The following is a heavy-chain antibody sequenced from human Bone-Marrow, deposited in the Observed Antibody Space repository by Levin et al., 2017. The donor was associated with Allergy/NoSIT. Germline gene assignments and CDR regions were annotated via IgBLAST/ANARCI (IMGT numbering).Heavy chain of an antibody. J-gene: IGHJ3*02. CDR1: GGSISSGGYY. CDR2: IYYSGST. D-gene: IGHD1-14*01. CDR3: ARPPNRADAFDI. Sequence: SETLSLTCTVSGGSISSGGYYWSWIRQHPGKGLEWIGYIYYSGSTYYNPSLKSRVIISIDTSKNQFSLKLSSVTAADTAVYYCARPPNRADAFDIWGQGTMVTVSS. V-gene: IGHV4-31*03.